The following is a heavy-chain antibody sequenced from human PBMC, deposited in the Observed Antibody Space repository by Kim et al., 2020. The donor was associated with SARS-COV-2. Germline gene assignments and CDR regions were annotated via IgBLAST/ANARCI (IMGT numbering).Heavy chain of an antibody. CDR3: ARQGSSSFSGDIVATMGGTYYYYYYMDV. D-gene: IGHD5-12*01. J-gene: IGHJ6*03. CDR1: GGSISSYY. V-gene: IGHV4-59*08. CDR2: IYYSGST. Sequence: SETLSLTCTVSGGSISSYYWSWIRQPPGKGLEWIGYIYYSGSTNYNPSLKSRVTISVDTSKNQFSLKLSSVTAADTAVYYCARQGSSSFSGDIVATMGGTYYYYYYMDVWGKGTTVTVSS.